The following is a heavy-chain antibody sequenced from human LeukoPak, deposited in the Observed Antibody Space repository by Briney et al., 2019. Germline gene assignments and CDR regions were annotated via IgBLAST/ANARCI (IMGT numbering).Heavy chain of an antibody. Sequence: GASVKVSCKASGGTFSSYAISWVRQAPGQGLEWMGGIIPIFDTANYAQKFQGRVTITADKSTSTVNMELSSLRSEDTAVYYCAKITRSYLGDAFDIWGQGTMVTVSS. V-gene: IGHV1-69*06. CDR3: AKITRSYLGDAFDI. D-gene: IGHD1-26*01. J-gene: IGHJ3*02. CDR1: GGTFSSYA. CDR2: IIPIFDTA.